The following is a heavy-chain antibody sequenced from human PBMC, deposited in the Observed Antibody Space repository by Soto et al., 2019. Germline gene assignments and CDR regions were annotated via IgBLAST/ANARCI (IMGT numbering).Heavy chain of an antibody. CDR3: ARGYCSSTTCYIWDNWFDP. V-gene: IGHV4-39*07. J-gene: IGHJ5*02. CDR1: GGSISSSSYY. Sequence: SETLSLTCTVSGGSISSSSYYWGWIRQPPGKGLEWIGSIYYSGSTYYNPSLKSRVTISVDTSKNQFSLKLSSVTAADTAVYYCARGYCSSTTCYIWDNWFDPWGQGTLVTVSS. CDR2: IYYSGST. D-gene: IGHD2-2*01.